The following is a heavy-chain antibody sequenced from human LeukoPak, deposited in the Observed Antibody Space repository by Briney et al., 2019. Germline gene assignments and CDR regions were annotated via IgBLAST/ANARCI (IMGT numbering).Heavy chain of an antibody. D-gene: IGHD2-2*01. CDR2: IRGSDDST. J-gene: IGHJ4*02. CDR1: GFTFSSHA. CDR3: TKGPGEQYLVPTD. V-gene: IGHV3-23*01. Sequence: TGGSLRLSCAASGFTFSSHAMSWVRQAPGKGLEWVSTIRGSDDSTYYADSVKGRFTISRDNSKNTLYLQMNSLRADDTAVYYCTKGPGEQYLVPTDWGRGTLVTVSS.